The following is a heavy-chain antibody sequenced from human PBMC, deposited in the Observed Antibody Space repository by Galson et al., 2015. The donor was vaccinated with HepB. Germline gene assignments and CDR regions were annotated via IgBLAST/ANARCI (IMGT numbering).Heavy chain of an antibody. CDR3: ARDRGGSVTYLSDYYDMDV. Sequence: SLRLSCAASGFTFSSYSMNWVRQAPGKGLEWVSYISFSGTTRYYADSVKGRFTIFRDNAKNFLYLQMNSLSVEDTAVYYCARDRGGSVTYLSDYYDMDVWRQGTTVTVSS. V-gene: IGHV3-48*04. CDR2: ISFSGTTR. D-gene: IGHD3-10*01. J-gene: IGHJ6*02. CDR1: GFTFSSYS.